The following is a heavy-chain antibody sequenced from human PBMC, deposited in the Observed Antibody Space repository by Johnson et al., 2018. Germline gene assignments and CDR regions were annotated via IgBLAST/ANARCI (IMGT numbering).Heavy chain of an antibody. CDR3: AKSIVDGRSRAYDVHI. CDR2: ISGSGSII. J-gene: IGHJ3*02. Sequence: QVQLVQSGGGLVKPGGSLRLSCAASGFTFSDYYMSWIRQAPGKGLEWVSYISGSGSIIYYAASVKGRFSISRDHAKNSLSLQMNSLRAEDPAVYYCAKSIVDGRSRAYDVHIWGQGTMVTVSA. CDR1: GFTFSDYY. D-gene: IGHD6-19*01. V-gene: IGHV3-11*01.